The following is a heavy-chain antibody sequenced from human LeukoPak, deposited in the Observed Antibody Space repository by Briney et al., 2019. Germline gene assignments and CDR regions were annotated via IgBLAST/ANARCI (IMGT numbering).Heavy chain of an antibody. J-gene: IGHJ5*02. CDR3: AREHYDILTGLVGGWFDP. D-gene: IGHD3-9*01. V-gene: IGHV1-2*02. Sequence: GASVKVSCKASGYTFTGYYMHWVRQAPGQGLEWMGWINPNSGGTNYAQKFQGRVTMTRDTSISTAYMELSSLRSEDTAVYYCAREHYDILTGLVGGWFDPWGQGTLVTVSS. CDR1: GYTFTGYY. CDR2: INPNSGGT.